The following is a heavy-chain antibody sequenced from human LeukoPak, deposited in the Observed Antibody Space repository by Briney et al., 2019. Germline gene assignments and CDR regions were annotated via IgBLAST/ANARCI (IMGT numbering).Heavy chain of an antibody. J-gene: IGHJ3*02. Sequence: SVKVSCKASGGTFSRYSISWVRQAPGQGLEWMGGITPIFGTPNYAQKFQGRVTITTDESTSTAYMELSGLRSEDTAVYYCARDYYDSSGYYAFDIWGQGTMVTVSS. CDR1: GGTFSRYS. CDR3: ARDYYDSSGYYAFDI. V-gene: IGHV1-69*05. D-gene: IGHD3-22*01. CDR2: ITPIFGTP.